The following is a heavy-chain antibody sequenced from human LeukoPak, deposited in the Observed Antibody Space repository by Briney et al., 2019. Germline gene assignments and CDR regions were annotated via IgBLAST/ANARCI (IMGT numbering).Heavy chain of an antibody. V-gene: IGHV3-15*01. CDR2: IKSKTDGGTT. CDR3: TKFDY. CDR1: GFTVSSAW. J-gene: IGHJ4*02. Sequence: PGGSLRLSCAASGFTVSSAWMRWVRQAPGKGLEWVGHIKSKTDGGTTDYAAPVKGRFTISRDDSKNTLYLQMNSLKTEDTAVYYCTKFDYWGQGTLATVSS.